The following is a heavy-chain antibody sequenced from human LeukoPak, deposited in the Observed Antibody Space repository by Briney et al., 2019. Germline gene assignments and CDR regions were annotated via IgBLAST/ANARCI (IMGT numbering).Heavy chain of an antibody. CDR3: AKNSGSYDS. Sequence: GGSLRLSCAASGFTFRSYWVSWVRQAPGKGLEWVANIKQDGSEKYYVDSVKGRFTISRDNAKNSLYLQMNSLRAEDTAVYYCAKNSGSYDSWGQGTPVTVSS. V-gene: IGHV3-7*02. J-gene: IGHJ5*01. CDR1: GFTFRSYW. D-gene: IGHD1-26*01. CDR2: IKQDGSEK.